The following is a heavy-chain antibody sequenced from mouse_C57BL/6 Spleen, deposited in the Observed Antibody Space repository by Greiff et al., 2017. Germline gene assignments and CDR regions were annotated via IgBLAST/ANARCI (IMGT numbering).Heavy chain of an antibody. CDR2: IRNKANNHAT. CDR3: TRGAPLLFPFDY. D-gene: IGHD2-10*01. J-gene: IGHJ2*01. V-gene: IGHV6-6*01. CDR1: GFTFSDAW. Sequence: EVQGVESGGGLVQPGGSMKLSCAASGFTFSDAWMDWVRQSPEKGLEWVAEIRNKANNHATYYAESVKGRFTISRDDSKSSVYLQMNSLRAEDTGIYYCTRGAPLLFPFDYWGQGTTLTVSS.